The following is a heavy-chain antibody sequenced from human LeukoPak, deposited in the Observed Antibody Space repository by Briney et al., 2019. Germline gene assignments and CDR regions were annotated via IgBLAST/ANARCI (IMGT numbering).Heavy chain of an antibody. CDR2: ISAYNGNT. Sequence: GASVKVSCKASGYTFTSYGIRWVRQAPGQGLEWMGWISAYNGNTNYAQKLQGRVTMTTDTSTSTAYMELRSLRSDDTAVYYCASDKAGYSYGSPFDYWGQGTLVTVSS. D-gene: IGHD5-18*01. CDR3: ASDKAGYSYGSPFDY. CDR1: GYTFTSYG. J-gene: IGHJ4*02. V-gene: IGHV1-18*01.